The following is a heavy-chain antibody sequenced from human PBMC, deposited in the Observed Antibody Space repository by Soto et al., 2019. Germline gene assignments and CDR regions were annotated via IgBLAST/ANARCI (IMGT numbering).Heavy chain of an antibody. D-gene: IGHD5-12*01. J-gene: IGHJ4*02. CDR3: ARDTARSPLIVATINHDY. CDR2: ISSSGSTI. Sequence: PGGSLRLSCAASGFTFSDYYMSWIRQAPGKGLEWVSYISSSGSTIYYADSVKGRFTISRDNAKNSLYLQMNSLRAEDTAVYYCARDTARSPLIVATINHDYWGQGTLVTVSS. CDR1: GFTFSDYY. V-gene: IGHV3-11*01.